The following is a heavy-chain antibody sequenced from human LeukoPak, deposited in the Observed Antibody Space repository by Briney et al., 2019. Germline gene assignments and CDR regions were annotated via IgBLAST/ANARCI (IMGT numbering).Heavy chain of an antibody. CDR1: GGSFSGFY. V-gene: IGHV4-34*01. CDR2: IKHGGFT. CDR3: ARGLGEGYPDY. Sequence: SETLSLTCAVHGGSFSGFYWTWMRQPPGKELEWIGEIKHGGFTSYHPSLKSRVTMSEDTSNNQFSLKLTSVTAADTAVYYCARGLGEGYPDYRGPGTLVTVSS. D-gene: IGHD5-24*01. J-gene: IGHJ4*02.